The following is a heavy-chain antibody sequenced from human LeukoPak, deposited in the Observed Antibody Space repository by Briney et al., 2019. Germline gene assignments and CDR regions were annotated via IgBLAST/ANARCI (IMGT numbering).Heavy chain of an antibody. Sequence: SGPTLVKPTQPLTLTCTFSGFSLRTSGVGVGWIRQPPGKALEWLALIYWDDDKRYSPSLKSRLTITKDTSKNQVVLTMTNMDPVDTATYYCAQVADILTGYYQNWFDPWGQGTLVTVSS. V-gene: IGHV2-5*02. CDR1: GFSLRTSGVG. J-gene: IGHJ5*02. D-gene: IGHD3-9*01. CDR2: IYWDDDK. CDR3: AQVADILTGYYQNWFDP.